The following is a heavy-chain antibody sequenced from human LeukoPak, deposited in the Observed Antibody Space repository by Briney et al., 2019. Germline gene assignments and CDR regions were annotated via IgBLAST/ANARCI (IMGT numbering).Heavy chain of an antibody. V-gene: IGHV4-59*11. CDR1: GGSISSHY. J-gene: IGHJ4*02. CDR3: ARGSGSSGKIDY. D-gene: IGHD6-19*01. CDR2: IYYSGST. Sequence: PSETLSLTCTVSGGSISSHYWSWVRQPPGKGLEWIGYIYYSGSTNYNPSLKSRVTISLDTSKNQFPLKLSSVTAADTAVYYCARGSGSSGKIDYWGQGTLVTVSS.